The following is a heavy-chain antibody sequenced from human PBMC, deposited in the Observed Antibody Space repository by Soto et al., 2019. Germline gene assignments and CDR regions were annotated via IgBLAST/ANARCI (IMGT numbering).Heavy chain of an antibody. D-gene: IGHD6-19*01. J-gene: IGHJ5*02. Sequence: PSETLSLTCTVSGGSISSYYWSWIRQPPGKGLEWIGYIYYSGSTNYNPSLRSRVTISVDTSKNQFSLKLSSVTAADTAVYYCARAVAGTSFWLHPSGPGTLLTVSS. V-gene: IGHV4-59*01. CDR1: GGSISSYY. CDR3: ARAVAGTSFWLHP. CDR2: IYYSGST.